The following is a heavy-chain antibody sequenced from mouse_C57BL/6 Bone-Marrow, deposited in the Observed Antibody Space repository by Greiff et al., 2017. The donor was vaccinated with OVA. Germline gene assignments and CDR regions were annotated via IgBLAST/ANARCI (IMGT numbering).Heavy chain of an antibody. Sequence: QVQLQQSGAELVRPGASVKLSCKASGYTFTDYYINWVKQRPGQGLEWIARIYPGSGNTYYNEKFKGKATLTAEKSSSTAYMQLSSLTSEDSAVYFCARFGDYGDYYAMDYWGQGTSVTVSS. D-gene: IGHD2-4*01. V-gene: IGHV1-76*01. CDR3: ARFGDYGDYYAMDY. CDR2: IYPGSGNT. J-gene: IGHJ4*01. CDR1: GYTFTDYY.